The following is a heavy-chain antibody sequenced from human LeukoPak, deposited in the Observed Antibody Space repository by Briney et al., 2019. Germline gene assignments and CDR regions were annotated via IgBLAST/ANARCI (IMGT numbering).Heavy chain of an antibody. CDR1: GYTFTSYG. J-gene: IGHJ1*01. Sequence: GASVKVSCKASGYTFTSYGISWVRQAPGQGLEWMGWISAYNGNTNYAQKLQGRVTMTTDTSTSTAYMELRSLRSDDTAVYYCARDALKTYDFWSDRTEDASAHWGQGTLVTVSS. CDR3: ARDALKTYDFWSDRTEDASAH. D-gene: IGHD3-3*01. CDR2: ISAYNGNT. V-gene: IGHV1-18*01.